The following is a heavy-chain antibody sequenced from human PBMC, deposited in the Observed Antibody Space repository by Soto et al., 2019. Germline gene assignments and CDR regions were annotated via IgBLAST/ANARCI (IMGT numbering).Heavy chain of an antibody. Sequence: GESLKISCKGSGYSFTSYWITWVRQMPGKGLEWMGRIDPSDSYTNYSPSFQGHVTISVDRSLTTAYLQLSSLKASDTAMYYCARHGRSSPDFDPWGQGTLVTVSS. J-gene: IGHJ5*02. V-gene: IGHV5-10-1*01. CDR1: GYSFTSYW. D-gene: IGHD6-6*01. CDR3: ARHGRSSPDFDP. CDR2: IDPSDSYT.